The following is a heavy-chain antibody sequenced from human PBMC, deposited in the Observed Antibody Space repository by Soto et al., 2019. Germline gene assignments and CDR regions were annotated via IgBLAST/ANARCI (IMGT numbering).Heavy chain of an antibody. J-gene: IGHJ6*02. CDR3: AKDRGGYSYGPHYYYYYGMDV. CDR2: ISYDGSNK. V-gene: IGHV3-30*18. D-gene: IGHD5-18*01. Sequence: PGGSLRLSCAASGFTFSSYGMHRVRQAPGKGLEWVAVISYDGSNKYYADSVKGRFTISRDNSKNTLYLQMNSLRAEDTAVYYCAKDRGGYSYGPHYYYYYGMDVWGQGTTVTVSS. CDR1: GFTFSSYG.